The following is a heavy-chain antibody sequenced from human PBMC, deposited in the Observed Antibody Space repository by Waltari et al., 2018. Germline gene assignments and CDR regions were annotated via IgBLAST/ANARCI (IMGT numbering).Heavy chain of an antibody. J-gene: IGHJ5*02. CDR2: MFYSGTT. CDR3: ARDRSGTINSFDP. Sequence: QLQLQESGPRLGTPSETLSLTCPVSCDSGIRGPYFCAWIRQPPGRGLEWLGSMFYSGTTYHNSSLKSRVTISVDTSKNQVSLQLKSVTAADTAVYFCARDRSGTINSFDPWGRGTLVTVSS. D-gene: IGHD1-26*01. V-gene: IGHV4-39*07. CDR1: CDSGIRGPYF.